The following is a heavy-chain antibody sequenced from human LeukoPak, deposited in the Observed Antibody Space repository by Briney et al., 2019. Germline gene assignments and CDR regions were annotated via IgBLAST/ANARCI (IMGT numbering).Heavy chain of an antibody. Sequence: ASVKVSCKTSGYSFILYGISWVRQAPGQGPEWMGWISAYNGNTNYAQKLQGRVTMTRDTSTSTVYMELSSLRSEDTAVYYCARDAWGWDNSDYYHPVNYFDYWGQGTLVTVSS. CDR3: ARDAWGWDNSDYYHPVNYFDY. CDR1: GYSFILYG. J-gene: IGHJ4*02. D-gene: IGHD3-22*01. CDR2: ISAYNGNT. V-gene: IGHV1-18*01.